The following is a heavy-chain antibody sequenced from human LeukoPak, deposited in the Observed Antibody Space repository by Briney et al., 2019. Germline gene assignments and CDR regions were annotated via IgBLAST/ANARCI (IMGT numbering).Heavy chain of an antibody. D-gene: IGHD3-22*01. CDR3: ARGWHYYDSSGSNADY. J-gene: IGHJ4*02. Sequence: GASVKVSCKASGYTFTGYYMHWVRQAPGQGLEWMGWINSNSGATNYAQKFQGRVTMTRDTSISTAYMELSRLRSDDTAVYYCARGWHYYDSSGSNADYWGQGTLVTVSS. V-gene: IGHV1-2*02. CDR2: INSNSGAT. CDR1: GYTFTGYY.